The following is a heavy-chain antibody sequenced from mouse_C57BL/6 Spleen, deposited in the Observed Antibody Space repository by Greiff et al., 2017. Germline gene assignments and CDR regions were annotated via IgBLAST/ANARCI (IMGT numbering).Heavy chain of an antibody. CDR2: IDPSASYT. CDR1: GYTFTSYW. Sequence: QVQLKQPGAELVRPGTSVKLSCKASGYTFTSYWMHWVKQRPGQGLEWIGVIDPSASYTNYNQKFKGKATLTVDTSSSTAYMQLSSLTSEDSAVYYCARREIDYGNRDWFAYWGQGTLVTVSA. D-gene: IGHD2-1*01. CDR3: ARREIDYGNRDWFAY. J-gene: IGHJ3*01. V-gene: IGHV1-59*01.